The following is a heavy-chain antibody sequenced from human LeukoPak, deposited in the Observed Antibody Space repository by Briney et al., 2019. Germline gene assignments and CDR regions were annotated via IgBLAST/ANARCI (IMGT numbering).Heavy chain of an antibody. CDR3: AKDYRSTIGGEYGMDV. D-gene: IGHD3-16*01. V-gene: IGHV4-34*01. Sequence: SETLSLTCAVYGGSFSGYYWSWIRQPQPPGKGLEWIGEINHSGSTKYNPSLKSRVTISVDTSKNQFSLKLSSVTAADTAVYYCAKDYRSTIGGEYGMDVWGQGTTVTVSS. J-gene: IGHJ6*02. CDR2: INHSGST. CDR1: GGSFSGYY.